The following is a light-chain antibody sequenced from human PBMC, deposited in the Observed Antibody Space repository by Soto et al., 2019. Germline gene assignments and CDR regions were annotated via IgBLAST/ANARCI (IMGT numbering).Light chain of an antibody. CDR3: QQLNT. J-gene: IGKJ5*01. V-gene: IGKV3-15*01. CDR1: QSVSSN. CDR2: GTS. Sequence: EIVMTQSPAILSVSPGERATLSCRASQSVSSNLGWYQQRPGQAPRLLIYGTSTSATGIPARFSGSGSGTEFTLTISSLQSEDFAVYYCQQLNTFGQGTRVEIK.